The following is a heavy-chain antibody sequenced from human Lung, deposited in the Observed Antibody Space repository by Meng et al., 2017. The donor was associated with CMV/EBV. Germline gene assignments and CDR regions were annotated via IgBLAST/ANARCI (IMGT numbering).Heavy chain of an antibody. J-gene: IGHJ3*02. CDR3: AKDDTSGNGVYDAFDI. V-gene: IGHV3-23*01. CDR1: GFTFSVHA. D-gene: IGHD2-8*01. CDR2: IGSPGDT. Sequence: LTXXAAGFTFSVHAMSWVRQAPGKGLKWVSTIGSPGDTFYADSVRGRFTISRDNSKNTLYLQMNSLRAEDTAVYYCAKDDTSGNGVYDAFDIWGQGXMVTVSS.